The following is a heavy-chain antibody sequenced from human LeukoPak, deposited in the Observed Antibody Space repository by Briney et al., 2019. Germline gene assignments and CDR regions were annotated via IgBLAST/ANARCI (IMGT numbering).Heavy chain of an antibody. D-gene: IGHD6-13*01. CDR2: INPNDGDT. CDR1: GYTFTDYF. CDR3: ARGRDIATGHIQTRFEDY. Sequence: ASVKVSCKASGYTFTDYFMHWVRQAPGQALEWIAYINPNDGDTDHAQNFQGRVTLTRETSIYTAYLEMNRLTSGDTAVYYCARGRDIATGHIQTRFEDYWGQGALVTVSS. J-gene: IGHJ4*02. V-gene: IGHV1-2*02.